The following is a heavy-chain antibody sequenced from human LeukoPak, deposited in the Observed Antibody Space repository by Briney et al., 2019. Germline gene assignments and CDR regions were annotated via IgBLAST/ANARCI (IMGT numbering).Heavy chain of an antibody. V-gene: IGHV4-59*01. J-gene: IGHJ4*02. CDR2: VDHTGST. CDR1: DDSITMYY. CDR3: ARGFRGDNFDY. Sequence: ASETLSLTCTVSDDSITMYYWTWIRQPPGKGLEWIGYVDHTGSTNFNPSLNGRVSISRDTSKNLFSLRLRSVTAADTAVYFCARGFRGDNFDYWGQGTLVTVSS. D-gene: IGHD7-27*01.